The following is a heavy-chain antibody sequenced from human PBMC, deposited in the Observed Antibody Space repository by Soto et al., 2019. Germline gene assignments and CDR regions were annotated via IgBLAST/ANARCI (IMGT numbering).Heavy chain of an antibody. CDR3: ARSYGSGSNPGGY. Sequence: QVQLVQSGAEVKKPGSSVKVSCKASGGTFSSYTISWVRQAPGQGLEWMGRIIPILGIANYAQKFQGRVTITAEKSKSTAYMELSSLRSEDTAVYYCARSYGSGSNPGGYWGQGTLVTVSS. D-gene: IGHD3-10*01. CDR2: IIPILGIA. CDR1: GGTFSSYT. V-gene: IGHV1-69*02. J-gene: IGHJ4*02.